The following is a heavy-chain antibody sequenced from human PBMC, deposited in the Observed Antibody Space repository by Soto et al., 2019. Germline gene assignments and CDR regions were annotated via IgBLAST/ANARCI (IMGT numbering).Heavy chain of an antibody. J-gene: IGHJ4*02. Sequence: QVQLVESGGGVVQPGRSLRLSCAASGFTFSSYAMHWVRQAPGKGLEWVAVISYDGISKHYADSVKGRFSISRDDSENTLYVQMNSLRAEDTALYYCAKDGCLDTYYFDYWGQGTLVTVSS. CDR3: AKDGCLDTYYFDY. D-gene: IGHD2-2*03. CDR2: ISYDGISK. V-gene: IGHV3-30-3*01. CDR1: GFTFSSYA.